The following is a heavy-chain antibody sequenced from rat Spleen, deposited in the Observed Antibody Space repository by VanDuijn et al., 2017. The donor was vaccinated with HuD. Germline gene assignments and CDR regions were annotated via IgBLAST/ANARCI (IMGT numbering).Heavy chain of an antibody. CDR1: GLSLTSNS. V-gene: IGHV2-47*01. Sequence: QVQLRESGPGLVQPSQTLSLTCTVSGLSLTSNSVSWIRQPPGKGLEWMGVIWDNGGTDYASSLKSRLSISRDTSKSQVFVKMNSVQTEDTAMYVCARSPSGGEGYYWGQGVMVTVSS. J-gene: IGHJ2*01. CDR3: ARSPSGGEGYY. CDR2: IWDNGGT. D-gene: IGHD1-11*01.